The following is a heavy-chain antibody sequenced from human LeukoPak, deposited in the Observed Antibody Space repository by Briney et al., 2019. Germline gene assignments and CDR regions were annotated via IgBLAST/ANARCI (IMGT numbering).Heavy chain of an antibody. Sequence: PGGSLRLSCVASGFTFSSYGTHWVRQAPGKGLEWVAVISYDGSKKYYADSVKGRFTISRDNSKNTLYLQMNSLRAEDTAVYYCAKDICGGDCYSTLDYWGQGILVTVSS. J-gene: IGHJ4*02. V-gene: IGHV3-30*18. CDR2: ISYDGSKK. CDR1: GFTFSSYG. D-gene: IGHD2-21*02. CDR3: AKDICGGDCYSTLDY.